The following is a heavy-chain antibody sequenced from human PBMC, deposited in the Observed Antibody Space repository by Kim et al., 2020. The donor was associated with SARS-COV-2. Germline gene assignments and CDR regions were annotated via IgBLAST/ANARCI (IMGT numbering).Heavy chain of an antibody. Sequence: SETLSLTCAVEGGAFREYYWSWIRQSPQKGLEWIGGSHSSGSTSYNPSLKNRVAIFLDTTKRQVALRQLNLTAADEAASYWARDVSYYGGGLTNFGLW. CDR3: ARDVSYYGGGLTNFGL. CDR2: SHSSGST. D-gene: IGHD3-10*01. V-gene: IGHV4-34*01. CDR1: GGAFREYY. J-gene: IGHJ2*01.